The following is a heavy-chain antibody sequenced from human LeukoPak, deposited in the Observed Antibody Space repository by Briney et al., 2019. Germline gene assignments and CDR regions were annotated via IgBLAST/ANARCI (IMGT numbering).Heavy chain of an antibody. Sequence: TSVKVSCKASGYTFTSYAMNWVRQAPGQGLEWMGWINTNTGNPTYAQGFTGRFVFSLDTSVSTAYLQISSLKAEDTAVYYCARDSGIAAGGSYYYYGMDVWGQGTTVTVSS. CDR1: GYTFTSYA. V-gene: IGHV7-4-1*02. D-gene: IGHD6-13*01. CDR2: INTNTGNP. CDR3: ARDSGIAAGGSYYYYGMDV. J-gene: IGHJ6*02.